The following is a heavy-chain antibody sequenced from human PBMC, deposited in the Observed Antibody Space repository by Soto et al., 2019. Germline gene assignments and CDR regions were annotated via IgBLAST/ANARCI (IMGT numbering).Heavy chain of an antibody. Sequence: QVQLVQSGAEVKKPGSSVKVSCKASGGTLSSYTFSWVRQAPGHGLEWMGRVIPNLGVTNYAKKFQGSFTIVEDTSKSTAYSELNSLRYEDTAVYYCARDKGYCSDTSCPDFDYWGQGTLVTVSS. D-gene: IGHD2-2*01. CDR2: VIPNLGVT. V-gene: IGHV1-69*08. CDR1: GGTLSSYT. J-gene: IGHJ4*02. CDR3: ARDKGYCSDTSCPDFDY.